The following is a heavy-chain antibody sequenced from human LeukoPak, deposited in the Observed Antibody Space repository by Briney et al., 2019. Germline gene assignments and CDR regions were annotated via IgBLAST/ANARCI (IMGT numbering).Heavy chain of an antibody. CDR3: ARGTPRYFDWLSRYYFGY. CDR1: GFTFSSYA. Sequence: GRSLRLSCAASGFTFSSYAMHWVRQAPGKGLEWVAVISYDGSNKYYADSVKGRFTISRDNSKNTLYLQMNSLRAEDTAVYYCARGTPRYFDWLSRYYFGYWGQGTLVTVSS. CDR2: ISYDGSNK. J-gene: IGHJ4*02. D-gene: IGHD3-9*01. V-gene: IGHV3-30-3*01.